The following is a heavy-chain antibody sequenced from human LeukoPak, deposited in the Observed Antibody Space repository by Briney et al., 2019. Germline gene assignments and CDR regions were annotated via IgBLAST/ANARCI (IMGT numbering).Heavy chain of an antibody. CDR1: GFTFSSYA. J-gene: IGHJ6*03. Sequence: PGGSLRLSCAASGFTFSSYAMSWVRQAQGKGLEWVSAISGSGGSTYYADSVKGRFTISRDNSKNTLYLQMNSLRAEDTAVYYCTSSSSRGIYYYYYYMDVWGKGTTVTVSS. CDR2: ISGSGGST. V-gene: IGHV3-23*01. D-gene: IGHD6-6*01. CDR3: TSSSSRGIYYYYYYMDV.